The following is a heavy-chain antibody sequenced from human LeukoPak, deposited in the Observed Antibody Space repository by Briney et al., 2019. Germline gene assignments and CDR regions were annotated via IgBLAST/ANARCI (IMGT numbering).Heavy chain of an antibody. CDR1: GFSLSSYA. V-gene: IGHV3-30-3*01. D-gene: IGHD6-13*01. J-gene: IGHJ4*02. CDR3: ARDIATAGHLAFDY. CDR2: ISYDGTKE. Sequence: GSLRLSCAASGFSLSSYAMHWVRQAPGKGVEWVAIISYDGTKEYYGDSVKGRFTISRDNSKNTVYLQMNSLRAEDTAVYYCARDIATAGHLAFDYWGQGTLVTVSS.